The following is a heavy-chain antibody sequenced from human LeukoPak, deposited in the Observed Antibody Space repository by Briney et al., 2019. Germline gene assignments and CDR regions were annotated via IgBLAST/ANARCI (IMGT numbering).Heavy chain of an antibody. Sequence: PSETLSLTCNVSGGSISSNEYYWGWIRQPPGKGLEWIANMYYSGSTSYNPSLKSRVTISVDTSKNQLSLKLSSVTAADTAVYYCARHVYHAEWLAEFPFDYWGQGTLVTVSS. CDR2: MYYSGST. V-gene: IGHV4-39*01. CDR3: ARHVYHAEWLAEFPFDY. D-gene: IGHD3-3*01. J-gene: IGHJ4*02. CDR1: GGSISSNEYY.